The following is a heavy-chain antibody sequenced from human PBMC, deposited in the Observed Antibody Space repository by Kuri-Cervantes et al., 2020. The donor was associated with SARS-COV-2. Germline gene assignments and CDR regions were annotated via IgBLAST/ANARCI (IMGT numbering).Heavy chain of an antibody. V-gene: IGHV1-69*06. CDR3: ARSGVQTVTTKNYYYGMDV. Sequence: SVKVSCKASGYTLTTYYMHWVRQAPGQGLEWMGGIIPIFGTANYAQKFQGRVTITADKSTSTAHMELSSLRSEDTAVYYCARSGVQTVTTKNYYYGMDVWGQGTTVTVSS. D-gene: IGHD4-17*01. CDR2: IIPIFGTA. CDR1: GYTLTTYY. J-gene: IGHJ6*02.